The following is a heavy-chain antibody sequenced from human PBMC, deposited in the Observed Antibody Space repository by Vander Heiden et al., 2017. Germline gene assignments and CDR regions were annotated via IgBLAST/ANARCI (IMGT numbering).Heavy chain of an antibody. CDR1: GGSFNYYY. CDR3: ARGLQLWSFYFDF. Sequence: QVQLQQWGAGLLKPSATLSLTCAVSGGSFNYYYWTWIRQAPGKGLEWIGEINHSGSTKYNPSLKSRVTISVDTSKNQFSLKLDSVTAADTAVYYCARGLQLWSFYFDFWGQGTLVTVSS. V-gene: IGHV4-34*02. J-gene: IGHJ4*02. D-gene: IGHD3-10*01. CDR2: INHSGST.